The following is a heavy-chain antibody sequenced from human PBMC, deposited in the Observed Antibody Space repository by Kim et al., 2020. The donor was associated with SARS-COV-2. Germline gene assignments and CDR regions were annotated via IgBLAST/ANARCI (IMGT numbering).Heavy chain of an antibody. D-gene: IGHD4-4*01. J-gene: IGHJ4*02. CDR3: ASWDYIDNAGLVH. CDR2: FFRSGST. CDR1: GSPISSYY. V-gene: IGHV4-59*13. Sequence: SETLSLTCTVSGSPISSYYWVWVRQPPGKVLEWMATFFRSGSTSSNPSLKIRVTISADTSHHQFSLQLSSVTAADTAVYYCASWDYIDNAGLVHWGQGTLVTGSS.